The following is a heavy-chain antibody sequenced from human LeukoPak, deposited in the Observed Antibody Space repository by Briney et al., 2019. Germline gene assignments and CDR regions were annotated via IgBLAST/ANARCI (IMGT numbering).Heavy chain of an antibody. V-gene: IGHV4-59*06. D-gene: IGHD1-26*01. CDR1: GGSISSYY. CDR2: ISYSGST. CDR3: ARTSIVVSAGRYYFDP. Sequence: ASETLSLTCTVSGGSISSYYWSWIRQPPGKGLEWIGYISYSGSTYYSPSLKSRVTISVATSKNQFSLKLTSVTAADTAVYYCARTSIVVSAGRYYFDPWGQGTLVTVSS. J-gene: IGHJ5*02.